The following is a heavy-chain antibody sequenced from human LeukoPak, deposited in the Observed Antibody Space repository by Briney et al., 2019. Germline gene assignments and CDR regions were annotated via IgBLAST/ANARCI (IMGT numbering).Heavy chain of an antibody. CDR2: ISGGGENT. Sequence: GGSLRLSCGASGFTFTSYAMSWIRQARGKGLEWVSAISGGGENTYYGDSVKGRSTISRDNSKNTLYLQMNSLRAEDTATYYCAKPRAMTTGVGRYFDLWGRGTLVTVSS. CDR3: AKPRAMTTGVGRYFDL. V-gene: IGHV3-23*01. D-gene: IGHD1-1*01. J-gene: IGHJ2*01. CDR1: GFTFTSYA.